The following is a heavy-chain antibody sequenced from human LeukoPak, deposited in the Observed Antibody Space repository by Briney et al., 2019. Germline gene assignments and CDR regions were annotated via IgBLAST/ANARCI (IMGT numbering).Heavy chain of an antibody. CDR2: INHSGST. CDR1: GESFSGYY. J-gene: IGHJ4*02. V-gene: IGHV4-34*01. CDR3: ARASNYRGELLLPTRYFDY. Sequence: SETLSLTCAVYGESFSGYYWSWIRQPPGRGLEWIGEINHSGSTNYNPSLKSRVTISVDTSKNHFSLKLRSLTAADTAVYHCARASNYRGELLLPTRYFDYWGQGTLVTVSS. D-gene: IGHD1-26*01.